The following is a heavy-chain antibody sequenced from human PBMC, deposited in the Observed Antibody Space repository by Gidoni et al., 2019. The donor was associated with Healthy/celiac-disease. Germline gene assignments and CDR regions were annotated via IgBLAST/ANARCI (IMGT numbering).Heavy chain of an antibody. CDR2: FDPEDGET. CDR1: GYTLTVLS. J-gene: IGHJ4*02. D-gene: IGHD6-19*01. CDR3: ATDGPQYSSGWYPADY. Sequence: QVQLVQSGAEVKKPGASVKVSCKVSGYTLTVLSMHWVRQAPGKGLEWMGGFDPEDGETIYAQKFQGRVTMTEDTSTDTAYMELSSLRSEDTAVYYCATDGPQYSSGWYPADYWGQGTLVTVSS. V-gene: IGHV1-24*01.